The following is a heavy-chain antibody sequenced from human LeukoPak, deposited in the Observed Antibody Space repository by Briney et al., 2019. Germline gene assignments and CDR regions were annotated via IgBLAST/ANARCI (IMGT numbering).Heavy chain of an antibody. Sequence: QPSETLSLTCAVYGGSFSGYYWSWIRQPPGKGLEWIGEINHSGSTNYNPSLKSRVTISVDTSKNQFSLKLSSVTAADTAVYYCARGRRRYSDLIPYYYYMDVWGKGTTVTVSS. J-gene: IGHJ6*03. CDR1: GGSFSGYY. CDR3: ARGRRRYSDLIPYYYYMDV. CDR2: INHSGST. D-gene: IGHD3-9*01. V-gene: IGHV4-34*01.